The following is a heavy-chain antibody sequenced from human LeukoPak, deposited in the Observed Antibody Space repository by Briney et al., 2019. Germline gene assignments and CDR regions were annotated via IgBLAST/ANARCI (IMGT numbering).Heavy chain of an antibody. V-gene: IGHV3-21*01. CDR1: GFTFSSYS. CDR2: ISSSSSYI. D-gene: IGHD5-12*01. Sequence: GGSLRLSCAVSGFTFSSYSMNWVRQAPGKGLEWVSSISSSSSYIYYADSVKGRFTISRDNAKNSLYLQMNSLRAEDTAVYYCARDLSGYDSSLVYWGQGTLVTVSS. J-gene: IGHJ4*02. CDR3: ARDLSGYDSSLVY.